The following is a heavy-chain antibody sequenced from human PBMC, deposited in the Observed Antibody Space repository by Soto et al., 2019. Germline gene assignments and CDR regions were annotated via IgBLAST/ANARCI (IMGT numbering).Heavy chain of an antibody. J-gene: IGHJ6*02. Sequence: ASVKVSCKASGYTFTSYGISWVRQAPAQGLEWMGWISAYNGNTNYAQNLQRRVTMTTDTSTSTAYMALRSLKSDDTALYYCARDSTMVRGVNEYYYYGMDVWGQGTTVTVSS. D-gene: IGHD3-10*01. CDR1: GYTFTSYG. CDR2: ISAYNGNT. V-gene: IGHV1-18*04. CDR3: ARDSTMVRGVNEYYYYGMDV.